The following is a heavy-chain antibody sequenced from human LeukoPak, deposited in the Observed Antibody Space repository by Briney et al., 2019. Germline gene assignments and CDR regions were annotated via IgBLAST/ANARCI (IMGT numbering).Heavy chain of an antibody. CDR1: GGSISSYY. Sequence: PSETLSLTCTVSGGSISSYYWRWIRQPPGKGLEWIGYIYYSGSTNYNPSLKSRVTISVDTSKNQFSLKLSSVTAADTAVYYCARSPPYYYDSSGYYYYYYGMDVWGQGTTVTVSS. CDR3: ARSPPYYYDSSGYYYYYYGMDV. V-gene: IGHV4-59*01. CDR2: IYYSGST. J-gene: IGHJ6*02. D-gene: IGHD3-22*01.